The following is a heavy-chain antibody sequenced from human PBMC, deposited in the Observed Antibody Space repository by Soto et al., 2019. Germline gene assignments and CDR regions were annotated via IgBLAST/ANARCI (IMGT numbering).Heavy chain of an antibody. J-gene: IGHJ6*03. Sequence: QLQLQESGPGLVKPSETLSLTCTVSGGSMSGSGHYWGWIRQPPGKVLEWTGSFSYGGTTYYNPSPKSRLTISVDTSRNQISLSLSSVTAADTAVYYCARAGTTRIRSPMGVWGKGTTVTVSS. D-gene: IGHD1-1*01. V-gene: IGHV4-39*01. CDR3: ARAGTTRIRSPMGV. CDR1: GGSMSGSGHY. CDR2: FSYGGTT.